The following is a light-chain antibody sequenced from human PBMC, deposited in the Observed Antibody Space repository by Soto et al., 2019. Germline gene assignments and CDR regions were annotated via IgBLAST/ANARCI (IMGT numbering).Light chain of an antibody. CDR1: QPIANY. Sequence: DIQMTQSPSSLSASVGDRVTIACRASQPIANYVSWYQQKPGKPPKSLIYAASTLQSGVSPRFSGSGSGTEFTLTITSLRPEDSAVYYCQQSAKIPRTFCQGTKVEI. CDR3: QQSAKIPRT. V-gene: IGKV1-39*01. CDR2: AAS. J-gene: IGKJ1*01.